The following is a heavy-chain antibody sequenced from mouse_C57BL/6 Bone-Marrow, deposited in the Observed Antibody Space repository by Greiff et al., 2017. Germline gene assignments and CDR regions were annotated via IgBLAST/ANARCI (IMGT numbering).Heavy chain of an antibody. Sequence: VQLQQPGAELVMPAASVKLSCKASGYTFTSYWMHWVKHRPGQGLELIGALDPSDSYTISNKKFQGKSTLTVDKSSSTAYMQLSSLTSEDSAVYYCARGGDDGYFDVWGTGTTVTVSS. CDR1: GYTFTSYW. CDR2: LDPSDSYT. D-gene: IGHD2-3*01. V-gene: IGHV1-69*01. J-gene: IGHJ1*03. CDR3: ARGGDDGYFDV.